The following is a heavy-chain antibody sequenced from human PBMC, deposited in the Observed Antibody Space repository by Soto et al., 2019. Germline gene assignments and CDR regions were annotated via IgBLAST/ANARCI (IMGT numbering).Heavy chain of an antibody. CDR2: INHSGST. D-gene: IGHD3-10*01. Sequence: SETLSLTCAVYGGSFSGYYWSWIRQPPGRGLEWIGEINHSGSTNYNPSLKSRVTISVDTSKNQFSLKLSSVTAADTAIYFCARLVYDTRLNYMYFDFWGQGALVTVSS. V-gene: IGHV4-34*01. CDR3: ARLVYDTRLNYMYFDF. CDR1: GGSFSGYY. J-gene: IGHJ4*02.